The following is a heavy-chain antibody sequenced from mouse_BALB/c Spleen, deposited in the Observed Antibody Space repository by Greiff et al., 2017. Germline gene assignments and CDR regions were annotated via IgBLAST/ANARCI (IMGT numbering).Heavy chain of an antibody. D-gene: IGHD2-4*01. CDR3: ASNDYDDGYYFDY. Sequence: QVQLQQSGAELAKPGASVKMSCKASGYTFTSYWMHWVKQRPGQGLEWIGYINPSTGYTEYNQKFKDKATLTADKSSSTAYMQLSSLTSEDSAVYYCASNDYDDGYYFDYWGQGTTLTVSS. V-gene: IGHV1-7*01. CDR1: GYTFTSYW. J-gene: IGHJ2*01. CDR2: INPSTGYT.